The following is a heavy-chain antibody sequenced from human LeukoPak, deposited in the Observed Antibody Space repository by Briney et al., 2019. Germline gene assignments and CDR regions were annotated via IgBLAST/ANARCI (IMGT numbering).Heavy chain of an antibody. V-gene: IGHV3-23*01. CDR1: GFTFTSYV. D-gene: IGHD2-21*02. J-gene: IGHJ6*02. Sequence: GGSLRLSCAASGFTFTSYVMSWVRQAPGKGLEWVSDISGSGGSTYYADSVKGRFTICRDNSKNTLYRQMNSLRAEDTAVYYCAKKGDNYDYGMDVWGQGTTVTVSS. CDR3: AKKGDNYDYGMDV. CDR2: ISGSGGST.